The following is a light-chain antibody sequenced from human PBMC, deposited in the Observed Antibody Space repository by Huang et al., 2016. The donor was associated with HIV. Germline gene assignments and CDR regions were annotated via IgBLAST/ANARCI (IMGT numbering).Light chain of an antibody. CDR2: ATS. CDR3: QQYYNNPPWT. V-gene: IGKV1-NL1*01. J-gene: IGKJ1*01. Sequence: DIQMTQSPSSLSASVGDRVTITCRASQGISNSVAWYQQRPGKAPKLLLYATSRLETGAPSKFIGSRSGTEYTLTISSLQPEDLATYYCQQYYNNPPWTFGQGTKVEIK. CDR1: QGISNS.